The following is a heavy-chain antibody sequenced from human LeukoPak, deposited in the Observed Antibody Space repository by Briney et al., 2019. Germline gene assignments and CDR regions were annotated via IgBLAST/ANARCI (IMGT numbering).Heavy chain of an antibody. Sequence: GGSLRLSCAASRFTFSSYAMSWVRQAPGKGLEWVSAISGSGSRTSYADSVKGRFTISRDDPKNIVYLQMNSLTDDDTAVYYCAKNLETWGQGTLVAVSS. CDR3: AKNLET. CDR1: RFTFSSYA. J-gene: IGHJ5*02. CDR2: ISGSGSRT. V-gene: IGHV3-23*01.